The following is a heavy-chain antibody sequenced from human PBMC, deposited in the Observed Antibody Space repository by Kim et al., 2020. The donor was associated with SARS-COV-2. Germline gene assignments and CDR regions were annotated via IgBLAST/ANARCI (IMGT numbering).Heavy chain of an antibody. CDR2: NNI. V-gene: IGHV3-48*02. CDR3: ARESFGDYAV. J-gene: IGHJ1*01. Sequence: NNIYYADSMRGRFTISRDNDKNLLYLQIDSLRHEDTAVYYCARESFGDYAVWGQGTLVTVSS. D-gene: IGHD4-17*01.